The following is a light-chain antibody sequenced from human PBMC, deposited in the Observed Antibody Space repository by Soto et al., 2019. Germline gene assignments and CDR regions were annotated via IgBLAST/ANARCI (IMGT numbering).Light chain of an antibody. CDR3: QQYGTSPLT. Sequence: EMVLTQSPGTLSLSPGERATLSCLASQSMSSCYLAWYQQKPGLAPRLLIYGTSSRAPGIPDRFSGTGSGTDFTLTISRLEPEDFAVYFCQQYGTSPLTFGGGTKVDI. CDR2: GTS. CDR1: QSMSSCY. J-gene: IGKJ4*01. V-gene: IGKV3-20*01.